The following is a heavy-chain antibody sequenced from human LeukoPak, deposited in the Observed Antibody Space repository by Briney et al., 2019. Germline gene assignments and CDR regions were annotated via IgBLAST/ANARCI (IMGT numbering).Heavy chain of an antibody. Sequence: GGXLRLSCAASGFTFSGSDMHWVGQASGKGLEWVGRIRSKGNSYETAYAAWEKGKFTITREEKKNTAYVKMNRRKTEDTSVNYCTSLRSGWPIDYWGQGTLVTVSS. V-gene: IGHV3-73*01. D-gene: IGHD6-19*01. CDR2: IRSKGNSYET. CDR3: TSLRSGWPIDY. CDR1: GFTFSGSD. J-gene: IGHJ4*02.